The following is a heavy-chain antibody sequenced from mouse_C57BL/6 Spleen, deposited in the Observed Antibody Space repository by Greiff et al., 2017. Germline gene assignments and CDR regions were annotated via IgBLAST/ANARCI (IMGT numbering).Heavy chain of an antibody. V-gene: IGHV1-59*01. CDR1: GYTFTSYW. CDR3: ARGGLLQKGSMDY. D-gene: IGHD2-3*01. CDR2: IDPSDSYT. Sequence: QVQLKQPGAELVRPGTSVKLSCKASGYTFTSYWMHWVKQRPGQGLEWIGVIDPSDSYTNYNQKFKGKATLTVDTSSSTAYMQLSSLTSEDSAVYYCARGGLLQKGSMDYWGQGTSVTVSS. J-gene: IGHJ4*01.